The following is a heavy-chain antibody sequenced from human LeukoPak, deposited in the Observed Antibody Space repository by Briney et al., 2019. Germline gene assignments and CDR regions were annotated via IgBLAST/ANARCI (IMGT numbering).Heavy chain of an antibody. CDR1: GFTFSSYW. J-gene: IGHJ4*02. V-gene: IGHV3-74*01. Sequence: GGSLRLSCAASGFTFSSYWMHWVRQAPGKGPVWVARTNRDGSSTAYADSVKGRFTISKDNAKNTLYLLMNSLRAEDTAVYYCARDSVEWYIFDYWGQGTLVTISS. CDR2: TNRDGSST. CDR3: ARDSVEWYIFDY. D-gene: IGHD3-3*01.